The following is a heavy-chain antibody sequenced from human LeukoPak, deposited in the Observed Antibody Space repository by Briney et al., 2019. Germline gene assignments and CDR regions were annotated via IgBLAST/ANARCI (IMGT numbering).Heavy chain of an antibody. CDR2: IKQDGSEK. CDR1: GFTFSSYW. D-gene: IGHD5-24*01. CDR3: ARVRRWLQLPSYFDY. V-gene: IGHV3-7*01. J-gene: IGHJ4*02. Sequence: GGSLRLSCAASGFTFSSYWMSWVRQAPGKGLEWVANIKQDGSEKYYVDSVKGRFTISRDNAKNSLYLQMNSLRAEDTAVYYCARVRRWLQLPSYFDYWGQGTLVTVSS.